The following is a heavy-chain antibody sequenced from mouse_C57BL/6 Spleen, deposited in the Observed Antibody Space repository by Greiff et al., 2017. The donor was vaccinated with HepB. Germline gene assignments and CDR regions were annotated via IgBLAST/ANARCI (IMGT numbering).Heavy chain of an antibody. J-gene: IGHJ2*01. CDR2: IYPGDGDT. CDR3: ARSGGPDGEYFDY. D-gene: IGHD1-1*02. V-gene: IGHV1-80*01. CDR1: GYAFSSYW. Sequence: QVQLQQSGAELVKPGASVKISCKASGYAFSSYWMNWVKQRPGKGLEWIGQIYPGDGDTNYNGKFKGKATLTADKSSSTAYMQLSSLTSEDSAVYFCARSGGPDGEYFDYWGQGTTLTVSS.